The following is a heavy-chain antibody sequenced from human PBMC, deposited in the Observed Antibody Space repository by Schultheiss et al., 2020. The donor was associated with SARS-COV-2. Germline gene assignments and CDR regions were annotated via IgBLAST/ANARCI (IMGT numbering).Heavy chain of an antibody. CDR1: GFTFSSYG. J-gene: IGHJ4*02. CDR3: ARDRSTSEGYFDS. D-gene: IGHD3-10*01. CDR2: IWYDGSNK. V-gene: IGHV3-33*01. Sequence: GGSLRLSCAASGFTFSSYGMHWVRQAPGKGLEWVAVIWYDGSNKYYADSVKGRFTISRDNSKNTLYLQMNSLRAEDTAVYYCARDRSTSEGYFDSWGQGTLVTVSS.